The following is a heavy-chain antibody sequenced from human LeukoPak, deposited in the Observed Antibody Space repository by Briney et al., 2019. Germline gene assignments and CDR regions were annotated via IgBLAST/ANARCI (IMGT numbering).Heavy chain of an antibody. D-gene: IGHD3-10*01. CDR2: INTKTGYP. CDR3: ARDRGVTGWFDP. J-gene: IGHJ5*02. Sequence: ASVKVSCKASGYDFSNYPINWVRQAPGQGLEWMGWINTKTGYPSYAQGFRGRFISSLDTTDSTAHLQISSLKAEDTAVYFCARDRGVTGWFDPWGQGTLVTVSS. V-gene: IGHV7-4-1*02. CDR1: GYDFSNYP.